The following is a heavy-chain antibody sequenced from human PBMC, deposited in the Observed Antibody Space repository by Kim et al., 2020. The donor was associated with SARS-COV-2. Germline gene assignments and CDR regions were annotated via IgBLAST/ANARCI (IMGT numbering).Heavy chain of an antibody. D-gene: IGHD3-16*01. CDR1: GYTLTELS. CDR3: ATVPGATSRFGLGPGRNWFDP. V-gene: IGHV1-24*01. J-gene: IGHJ5*02. CDR2: FDPEDGET. Sequence: ASVKVSCKVSGYTLTELSMHWVRQAPGKGLEWMGGFDPEDGETIYAQKFQGRVTMTEDTSTDTAYMELSSLRSEDTAVYYCATVPGATSRFGLGPGRNWFDPWGQGTLVTVSS.